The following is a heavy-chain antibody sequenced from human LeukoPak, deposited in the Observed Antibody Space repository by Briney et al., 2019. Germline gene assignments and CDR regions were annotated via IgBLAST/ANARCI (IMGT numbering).Heavy chain of an antibody. J-gene: IGHJ4*02. D-gene: IGHD2-2*01. CDR2: IYYSGST. CDR3: ARTPFVPAATFDH. CDR1: GGSISSSSYY. Sequence: SETLSLTCTVSGGSISSSSYYWGWIRQPPGKGLEWIGSIYYSGSTYYNPSLKSRVTISVDRSKNQFSLKLSSVTAADTAVYYCARTPFVPAATFDHWGQGTLVTVSS. V-gene: IGHV4-39*07.